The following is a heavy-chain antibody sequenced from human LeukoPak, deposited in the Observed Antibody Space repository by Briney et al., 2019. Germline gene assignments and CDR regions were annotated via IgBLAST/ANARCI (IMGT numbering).Heavy chain of an antibody. CDR3: ARDVYDSSGYYYVNYYYYGMDV. V-gene: IGHV3-21*01. D-gene: IGHD3-22*01. CDR2: ISSSSSYI. CDR1: GFTFSSYS. J-gene: IGHJ6*02. Sequence: GGSLRLSCAASGFTFSSYSMNWVRQAPGKGLEWVSSISSSSSYIYYADSVKGRFTISRDNAKNSLYLQMNSLRAEDTAVYYCARDVYDSSGYYYVNYYYYGMDVWGQGTTVTVSS.